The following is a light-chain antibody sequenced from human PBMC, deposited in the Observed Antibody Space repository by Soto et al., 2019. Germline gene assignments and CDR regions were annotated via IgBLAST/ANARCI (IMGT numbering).Light chain of an antibody. CDR3: QQYSRSPPIT. Sequence: ENVLTQSPATLSFSPGEGATLSCRASQSINTYLAWYQQQPRQAPRLLIYDASKRATGSPARFSGSGSGTNFTLTISSLEPEDFAVYYCQQYSRSPPITFGQGTRREI. CDR2: DAS. V-gene: IGKV3-11*01. J-gene: IGKJ5*01. CDR1: QSINTY.